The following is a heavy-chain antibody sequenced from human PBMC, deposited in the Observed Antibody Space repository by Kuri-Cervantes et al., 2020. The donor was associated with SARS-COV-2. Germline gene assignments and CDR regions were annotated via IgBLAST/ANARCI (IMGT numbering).Heavy chain of an antibody. Sequence: ASVKVSCKASGYTFTSYGISWVRQAPGQGLEWMGWISAYNGNTNYAQKLQGRVTMTTDTSTSTAYMELRSLRSDDTAVYYCVSQALAPGGVDYWGQGTLVTVSS. CDR1: GYTFTSYG. V-gene: IGHV1-18*01. J-gene: IGHJ4*02. D-gene: IGHD1-1*01. CDR2: ISAYNGNT. CDR3: VSQALAPGGVDY.